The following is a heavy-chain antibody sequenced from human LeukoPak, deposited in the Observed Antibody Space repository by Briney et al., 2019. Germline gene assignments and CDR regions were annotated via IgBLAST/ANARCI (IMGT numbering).Heavy chain of an antibody. CDR1: GFTFSSYA. Sequence: GGSLRLSCAASGFTFSSYAMSWVRQAPGKGLEWVSAISGSGGSTYYADSVKGRFTISRDNSKNTLYLQMNSLRAEDTAVYYCAKCDRVTYYDSSGYYSWGQGTLVTVSS. V-gene: IGHV3-23*01. J-gene: IGHJ4*02. D-gene: IGHD3-22*01. CDR3: AKCDRVTYYDSSGYYS. CDR2: ISGSGGST.